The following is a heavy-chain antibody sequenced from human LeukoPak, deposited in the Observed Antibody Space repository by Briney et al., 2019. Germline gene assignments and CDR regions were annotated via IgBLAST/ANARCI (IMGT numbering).Heavy chain of an antibody. J-gene: IGHJ4*02. CDR2: IYYSGST. CDR3: ARDGI. Sequence: SETLSLTCTVSGGSISSSSYYWGWIRQPPGEGLEWIGSIYYSGSTYYNPSLKSRVTISVDTSKNQFSLKLSSVTAADTAVYYCARDGIWGQGTLVTVSS. CDR1: GGSISSSSYY. D-gene: IGHD1-14*01. V-gene: IGHV4-39*07.